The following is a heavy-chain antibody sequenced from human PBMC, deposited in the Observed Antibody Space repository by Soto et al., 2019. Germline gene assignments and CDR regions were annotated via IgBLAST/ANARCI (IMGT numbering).Heavy chain of an antibody. CDR3: ARTVLGPDLLADSFVDYYYYLDV. D-gene: IGHD3-9*01. Sequence: PSDTLSLTCTVSGGSIRGSNYYWGWIRQPPGKGLEWIGSIYYTGSTYYNPSLKRRVTLSADTSRSQFSLKLNYVTAADTAVYYCARTVLGPDLLADSFVDYYYYLDVWGQGTTVNVSS. V-gene: IGHV4-39*01. CDR2: IYYTGST. J-gene: IGHJ6*03. CDR1: GGSIRGSNYY.